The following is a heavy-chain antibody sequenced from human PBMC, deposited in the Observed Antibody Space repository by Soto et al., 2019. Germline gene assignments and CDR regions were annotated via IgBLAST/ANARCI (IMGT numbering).Heavy chain of an antibody. V-gene: IGHV3-23*01. CDR2: ISGTGGAA. CDR3: AKPEEVARGFEF. CDR1: GFTFGHSA. Sequence: PGWSLRLSCAASGFTFGHSAMSLVRQAPGKGLEWVASISGTGGAAYYADSVKGRFTISRDNSRNTLFLQMNSLRVDDTAIYHCAKPEEVARGFEFWGVGTLVTVSS. J-gene: IGHJ4*02. D-gene: IGHD3-10*01.